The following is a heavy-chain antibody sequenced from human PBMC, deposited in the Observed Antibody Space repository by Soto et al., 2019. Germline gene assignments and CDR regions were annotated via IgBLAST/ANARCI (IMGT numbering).Heavy chain of an antibody. CDR2: IYYSGST. CDR3: ARASLRVFDY. V-gene: IGHV4-59*01. J-gene: IGHJ4*02. Sequence: SSETLSLTCTVSGGSISSYYWSWIRQPPGKGLEWIGYIYYSGSTNYNPSLKSRVTISVDTSKNQFSLKLSSVTAADTAVYYCARASLRVFDYWGQGTLVTVSS. D-gene: IGHD3-16*01. CDR1: GGSISSYY.